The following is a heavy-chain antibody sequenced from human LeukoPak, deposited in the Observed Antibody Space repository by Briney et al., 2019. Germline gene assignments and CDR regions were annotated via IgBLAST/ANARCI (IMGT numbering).Heavy chain of an antibody. CDR3: ARIEDGIDAFDI. CDR2: IKQDGSEK. V-gene: IGHV3-7*02. CDR1: GFTFSSYW. J-gene: IGHJ3*02. Sequence: GGSLRLSCAASGFTFSSYWMSWVRQAPGKGLEWVAMIKQDGSEKYYVDSVKGRFTISRDNAENSLHLQMNSLRAEDTAVYYCARIEDGIDAFDIWGQGTMVTASS. D-gene: IGHD1-14*01.